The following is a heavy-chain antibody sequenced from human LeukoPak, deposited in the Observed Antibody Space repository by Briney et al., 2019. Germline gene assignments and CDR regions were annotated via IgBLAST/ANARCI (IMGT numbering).Heavy chain of an antibody. CDR3: GGREEGTGWSFDY. CDR1: GGSITSHH. CDR2: IKYDGNT. Sequence: PSETLSLTCIVSGGSITSHHWSWIRRPAGKGLEWIGQIKYDGNTNYYPSLDNRLVILADTSRNSCSLEQISVTVADTAVYYYGGREEGTGWSFDYWGRGALVTVSS. J-gene: IGHJ4*02. V-gene: IGHV4-59*08. D-gene: IGHD6-19*01.